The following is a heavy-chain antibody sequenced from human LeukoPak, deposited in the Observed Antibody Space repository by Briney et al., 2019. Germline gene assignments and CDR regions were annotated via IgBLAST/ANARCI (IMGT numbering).Heavy chain of an antibody. CDR3: ARGRYYHSDYFDY. Sequence: SETLSLTYAVYGGSFSGYYWSWIRQPPGEGLEWIGEINHSGSTNYNPSLKSRVTISVDTSKNQFSLKLSSVTAADTAVYYCARGRYYHSDYFDYWGQGTLVTVSS. CDR1: GGSFSGYY. V-gene: IGHV4-34*01. J-gene: IGHJ4*02. D-gene: IGHD1-26*01. CDR2: INHSGST.